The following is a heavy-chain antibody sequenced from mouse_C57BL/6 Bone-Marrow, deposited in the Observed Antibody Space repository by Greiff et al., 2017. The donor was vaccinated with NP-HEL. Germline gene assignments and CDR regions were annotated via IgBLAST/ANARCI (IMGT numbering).Heavy chain of an antibody. Sequence: VQLQQSGTVLARPGASVKMSCKTSGYTFTSYWMHWVKQRPGQGLEWIGAIYPGNSDTSYNQKFKGKAKLTAVTSASTAYMELSSLTNEDSAVYYCTRTTVVATEAMDYWGQGTSVTVSS. V-gene: IGHV1-5*01. J-gene: IGHJ4*01. CDR2: IYPGNSDT. D-gene: IGHD1-1*01. CDR3: TRTTVVATEAMDY. CDR1: GYTFTSYW.